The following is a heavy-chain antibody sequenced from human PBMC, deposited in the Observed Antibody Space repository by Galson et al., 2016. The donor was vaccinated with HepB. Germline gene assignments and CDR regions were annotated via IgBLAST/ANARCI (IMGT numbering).Heavy chain of an antibody. CDR3: ARYDSSGSSRYFFDY. J-gene: IGHJ4*02. Sequence: SETLSLTCTVSGYSISSGYYWGWIRQPPGKGLEWIGSIYLSGNTYNNPSLKSRLTMSVDTSKNQFSLKLSSVTAADTAVYYCARYDSSGSSRYFFDYWGQGSLVTVSS. V-gene: IGHV4-38-2*02. CDR2: IYLSGNT. CDR1: GYSISSGYY. D-gene: IGHD3-22*01.